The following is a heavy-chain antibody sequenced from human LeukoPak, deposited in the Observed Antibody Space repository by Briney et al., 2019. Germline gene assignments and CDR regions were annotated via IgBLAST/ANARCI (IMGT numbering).Heavy chain of an antibody. D-gene: IGHD2-2*01. CDR3: ARIRAAEYQLLFRINYYYYMDV. CDR1: GYTLTELS. V-gene: IGHV1-8*01. CDR2: MNPNSGNT. J-gene: IGHJ6*03. Sequence: VASVKVSCKVSGYTLTELSMHWVRQAPGKGLEWMGWMNPNSGNTGYAQKFQGRVTMTRNTSISTAYMELSSLRSEDTAVYYCARIRAAEYQLLFRINYYYYMDVWGKGTTVTISS.